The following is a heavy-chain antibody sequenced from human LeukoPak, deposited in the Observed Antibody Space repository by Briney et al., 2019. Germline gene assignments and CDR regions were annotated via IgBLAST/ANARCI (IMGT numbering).Heavy chain of an antibody. Sequence: QPGGSLRLSCAASGFTVSSNYMSWVRQAPGRGLEWVSVIYSGGSTYYADSVKGRFTISRDNSKNTLYLQMNSLRAEDTAVYYCARAKPKNMVRGLIMRRESRYYFDYWGQGTLVTVSS. V-gene: IGHV3-53*01. D-gene: IGHD3-10*01. CDR1: GFTVSSNY. J-gene: IGHJ4*02. CDR3: ARAKPKNMVRGLIMRRESRYYFDY. CDR2: IYSGGST.